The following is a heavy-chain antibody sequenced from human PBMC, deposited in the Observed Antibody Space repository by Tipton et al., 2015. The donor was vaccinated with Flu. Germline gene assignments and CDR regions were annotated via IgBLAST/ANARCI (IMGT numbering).Heavy chain of an antibody. V-gene: IGHV4-4*07. Sequence: TLSLTCTASGDSMSSFYWSWIRQPAGKGLEFIGRIYTSGTSNYNPSLKSRVTMSMDTSKNQFSLKLNSVTAADTAVYYCARASGSGTYVIFDYWGQGTLVTVSS. CDR1: GDSMSSFY. CDR3: ARASGSGTYVIFDY. CDR2: IYTSGTS. J-gene: IGHJ4*02. D-gene: IGHD3-10*01.